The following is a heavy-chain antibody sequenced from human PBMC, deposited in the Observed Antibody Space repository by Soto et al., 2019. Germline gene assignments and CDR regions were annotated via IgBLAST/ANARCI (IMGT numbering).Heavy chain of an antibody. CDR2: ISSSGSTI. Sequence: LRLSCAASGFTFSSYEMNWVRQAPGKGLEWVSYISSSGSTIYYADSVKGRFTISRDNAKNSLYLQMNSLRAEDTAVYYCAREGGYSYGYGYYYGMDVWGQGTTVTVSS. CDR1: GFTFSSYE. CDR3: AREGGYSYGYGYYYGMDV. V-gene: IGHV3-48*03. J-gene: IGHJ6*02. D-gene: IGHD5-18*01.